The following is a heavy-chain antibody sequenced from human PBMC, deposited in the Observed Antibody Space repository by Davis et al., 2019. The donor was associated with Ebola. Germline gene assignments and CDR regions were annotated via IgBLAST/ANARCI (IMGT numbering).Heavy chain of an antibody. J-gene: IGHJ6*02. CDR3: ARAAPPEYYDFWSGYYPYYYYGMDV. V-gene: IGHV1-8*01. CDR2: MNPNSGNT. Sequence: ASVKVSCKASGYTFTSYDINWVRQATGQGLEWMGWMNPNSGNTGYAQKFQGRVTMTRNTSISTAYMELSSLRSEDTAVYYCARAAPPEYYDFWSGYYPYYYYGMDVWGQGTTVTVSS. CDR1: GYTFTSYD. D-gene: IGHD3-3*01.